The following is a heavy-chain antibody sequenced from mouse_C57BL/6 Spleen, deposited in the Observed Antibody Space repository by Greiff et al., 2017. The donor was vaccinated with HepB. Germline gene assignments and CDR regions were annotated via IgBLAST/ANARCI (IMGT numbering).Heavy chain of an antibody. CDR1: GYTFTSYW. CDR3: AVENPFAY. CDR2: IDPSDSYT. Sequence: QVQLQQPGAELVMPGASVKLSCKASGYTFTSYWMHWVKQRPGQGLEWIGEIDPSDSYTNYNQKFKGKSTLTVDKSSSTAYMQHSSRTSEDSAVYYCAVENPFAYWGQGTLVTVSA. V-gene: IGHV1-69*01. J-gene: IGHJ3*01.